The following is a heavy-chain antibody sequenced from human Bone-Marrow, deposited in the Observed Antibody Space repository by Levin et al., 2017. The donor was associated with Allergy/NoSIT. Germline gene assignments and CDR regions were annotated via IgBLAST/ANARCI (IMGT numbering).Heavy chain of an antibody. CDR2: INHSGST. CDR1: GGSFSGYY. J-gene: IGHJ3*02. V-gene: IGHV4-34*01. Sequence: SPTLSLTCAVYGGSFSGYYWSWIRQPPGKGLEWIGEINHSGSTNYNPSLKSRVTISVDTSKNQFSLKLSSVTAADTAVYYCARLPRGYDYVWGSYRSPRPDAFDIWGQGTMVTVSS. D-gene: IGHD3-16*02. CDR3: ARLPRGYDYVWGSYRSPRPDAFDI.